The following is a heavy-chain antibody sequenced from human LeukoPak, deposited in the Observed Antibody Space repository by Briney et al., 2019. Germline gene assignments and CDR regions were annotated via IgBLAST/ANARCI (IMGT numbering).Heavy chain of an antibody. CDR2: FDPEDGET. J-gene: IGHJ5*02. CDR3: ATGLIVTAPYSSGWYVWFDP. Sequence: ASVKVSCKVSGYTLTELSMHGVPQAPGKGLERMGGFDPEDGETIYAQKFQGRVTMTEDTSTDTAYMELSSLRSEDAAVYYCATGLIVTAPYSSGWYVWFDPWGQGTLVSVSS. V-gene: IGHV1-24*01. D-gene: IGHD6-19*01. CDR1: GYTLTELS.